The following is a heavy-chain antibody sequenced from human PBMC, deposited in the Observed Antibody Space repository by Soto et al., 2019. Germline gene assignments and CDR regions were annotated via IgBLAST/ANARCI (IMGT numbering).Heavy chain of an antibody. V-gene: IGHV1-3*01. D-gene: IGHD2-2*01. Sequence: QVQLVQSGAEVKKPGASVKVSCKASGYTFTSYAMHWVRQAPGQRLEWMGWINAGNGNTKYSQKFQGRVTITRDTSASTAYRDLISPRSEDTAVYYCARSPDCSSTSCYARPLTYWGQGTLVTVSS. CDR1: GYTFTSYA. CDR3: ARSPDCSSTSCYARPLTY. CDR2: INAGNGNT. J-gene: IGHJ4*02.